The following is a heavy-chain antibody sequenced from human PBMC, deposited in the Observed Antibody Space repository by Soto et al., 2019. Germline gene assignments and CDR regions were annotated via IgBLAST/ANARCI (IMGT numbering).Heavy chain of an antibody. Sequence: EVQLLESGGGLVQPGGSLRLSCAASGFTFTSYAMTWVRQPPGKGLEWVSVVIGSGSRTYYADSVKDRCTISRDNFKNTLYLQMNSLRAEDTAVYYCARDRGVARGWFDPWGQGTLVTVSS. CDR2: VIGSGSRT. J-gene: IGHJ5*02. V-gene: IGHV3-23*01. CDR3: ARDRGVARGWFDP. D-gene: IGHD5-12*01. CDR1: GFTFTSYA.